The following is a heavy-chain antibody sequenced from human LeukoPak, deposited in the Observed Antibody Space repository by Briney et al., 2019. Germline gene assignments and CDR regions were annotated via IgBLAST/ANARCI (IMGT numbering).Heavy chain of an antibody. J-gene: IGHJ3*02. V-gene: IGHV4-39*07. CDR2: IYYSGST. CDR3: AREGDTAMEEAFDI. D-gene: IGHD5-18*01. CDR1: GGSISSSSYY. Sequence: SETLSLTCTVSGGSISSSSYYWGWIRQPPGKGLEWIGSIYYSGSTYYNPSLKSRVTISVDTSKNQFSLKLSSVTAADTAVYYCAREGDTAMEEAFDIWGQGTMVTVSS.